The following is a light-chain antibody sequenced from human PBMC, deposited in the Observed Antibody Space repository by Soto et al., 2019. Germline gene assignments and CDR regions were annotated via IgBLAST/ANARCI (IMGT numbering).Light chain of an antibody. CDR3: QQFNSYPLT. Sequence: DIQLTQSPSFLSASVGDRVTITCRASQGISSYLAWYQQRPGKAPKLLIYGASTLQSGVPSRFRGSGSGTEFTLTISSLQPEDFTTYYCQQFNSYPLTFGGGTKVEIK. CDR1: QGISSY. V-gene: IGKV1-9*01. J-gene: IGKJ4*01. CDR2: GAS.